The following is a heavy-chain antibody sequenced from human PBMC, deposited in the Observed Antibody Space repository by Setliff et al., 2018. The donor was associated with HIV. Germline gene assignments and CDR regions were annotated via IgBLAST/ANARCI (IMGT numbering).Heavy chain of an antibody. CDR1: GGSISSSSHH. J-gene: IGHJ4*02. CDR2: IYYSGNS. CDR3: ARAGAEVTSHFDW. D-gene: IGHD2-21*02. V-gene: IGHV4-39*02. Sequence: SETLSLTCTVSGGSISSSSHHWSWIRQTPGKGLEWIGSIYYSGNSYYNPSLQSRVTMTTDTSTSTAYMELRSLRSDDTAVYYCARAGAEVTSHFDWWGQGTLVTVSS.